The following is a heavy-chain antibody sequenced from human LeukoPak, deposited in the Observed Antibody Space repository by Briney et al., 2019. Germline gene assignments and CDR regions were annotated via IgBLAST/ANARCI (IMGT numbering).Heavy chain of an antibody. Sequence: GGSLRLSCAASGFTFSSYWMHWVRHAPGKGLVWVSRINSDGSSTSYADSVKGRFTISRDNAKNTLYLQMNSLRAEDTAVYYCARGSRLTIFGVVTLPYYYYYMDVWGKGTTVTVSS. CDR3: ARGSRLTIFGVVTLPYYYYYMDV. J-gene: IGHJ6*03. V-gene: IGHV3-74*01. D-gene: IGHD3-3*01. CDR2: INSDGSST. CDR1: GFTFSSYW.